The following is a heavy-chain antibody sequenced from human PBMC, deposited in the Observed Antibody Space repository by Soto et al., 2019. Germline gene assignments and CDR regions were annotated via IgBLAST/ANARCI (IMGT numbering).Heavy chain of an antibody. V-gene: IGHV1-24*01. Sequence: ASVKVSCKVSGYTLTELSMHWVRQAPGRGLEWMGGFDPEDGETIYAQKFQGRVTMTEDTSTGTAYMELSSLRSEDTAVYYCATTRITIFGVVITNNWFDPWGQGTLVTVSS. CDR2: FDPEDGET. J-gene: IGHJ5*02. CDR1: GYTLTELS. CDR3: ATTRITIFGVVITNNWFDP. D-gene: IGHD3-3*01.